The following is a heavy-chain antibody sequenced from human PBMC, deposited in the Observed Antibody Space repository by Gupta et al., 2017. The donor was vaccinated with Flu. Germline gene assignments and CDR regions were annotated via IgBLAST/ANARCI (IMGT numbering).Heavy chain of an antibody. CDR3: ARSGDYFDY. CDR2: FYYVGST. Sequence: QLQLQESGPGLVKPTETLYLTCSVYGGSILISTYYWTWIRQPHGTGLYYIVSFYYVGSTYYNLFLESRVTISIDTSKNQFSLKLSSVTAADTALYYCARSGDYFDYWGQGALVTVSS. V-gene: IGHV4-39*01. J-gene: IGHJ4*02. CDR1: GGSILISTYY. D-gene: IGHD4-17*01.